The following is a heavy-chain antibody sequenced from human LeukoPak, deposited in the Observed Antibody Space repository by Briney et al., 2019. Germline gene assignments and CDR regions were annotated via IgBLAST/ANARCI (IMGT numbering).Heavy chain of an antibody. CDR2: LIGSGSST. Sequence: PGGSLRLSCAASGFTFNNFAMSWVRQAPGKGLDWVSGLIGSGSSTFYADSVKGRFTISRDNSNSTLYLQMNSLRAEDTAVYYCAKRPKYGNSWIDFWGQGTLVTVSS. D-gene: IGHD6-13*01. CDR1: GFTFNNFA. J-gene: IGHJ4*02. CDR3: AKRPKYGNSWIDF. V-gene: IGHV3-23*01.